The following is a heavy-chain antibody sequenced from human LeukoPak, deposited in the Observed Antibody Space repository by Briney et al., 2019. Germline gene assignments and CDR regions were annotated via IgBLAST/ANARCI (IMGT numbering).Heavy chain of an antibody. Sequence: SETLSLTCTVSGGSISRSSYYWGWIRQPPGKGLEWIGNIYYSGSTYYNPSLKSRVTISVDTSKNQFSLKLSSVTAADTAVYYCARRGRDYYGSGSFKGWFDPWGQGTLVTVSS. D-gene: IGHD3-10*01. CDR1: GGSISRSSYY. CDR3: ARRGRDYYGSGSFKGWFDP. CDR2: IYYSGST. J-gene: IGHJ5*02. V-gene: IGHV4-39*07.